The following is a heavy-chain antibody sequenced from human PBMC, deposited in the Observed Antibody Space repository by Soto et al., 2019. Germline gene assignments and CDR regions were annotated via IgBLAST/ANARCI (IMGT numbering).Heavy chain of an antibody. CDR2: ISSSSSTI. CDR3: ARKNPGREWELPDY. Sequence: GGSLRLSCAASGFTFSSYSMNWVRQAPGKGLEWVSYISSSSSTIYYADSVKGRFTISRDNSRTTLYLKMNSLRIDDTFVYYCARKNPGREWELPDYWGQGTLVTVSS. CDR1: GFTFSSYS. D-gene: IGHD1-26*01. J-gene: IGHJ4*02. V-gene: IGHV3-48*01.